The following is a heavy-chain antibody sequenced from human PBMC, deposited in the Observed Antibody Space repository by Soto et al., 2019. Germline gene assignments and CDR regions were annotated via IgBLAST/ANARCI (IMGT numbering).Heavy chain of an antibody. CDR3: ARDSRGYYYDSSGYYTFDY. Sequence: ASVKVSCKASGYTSNSYGISWVRQAPGQGLEWMGWISGYNGNTNHAQKIQGRVTMTTDTSTSTAYMELRSPRSDDTAVYYCARDSRGYYYDSSGYYTFDYWGQGTLVTVSS. D-gene: IGHD3-22*01. CDR2: ISGYNGNT. CDR1: GYTSNSYG. J-gene: IGHJ4*02. V-gene: IGHV1-18*01.